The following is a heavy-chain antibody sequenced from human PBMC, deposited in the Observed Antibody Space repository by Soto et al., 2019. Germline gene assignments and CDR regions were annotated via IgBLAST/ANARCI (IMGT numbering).Heavy chain of an antibody. V-gene: IGHV4-31*03. CDR1: GGSISSGGYY. D-gene: IGHD3-3*01. CDR2: IYYSGST. Sequence: QVQLQESGPGLVKPSQTLSLTCTVSGGSISSGGYYWGWIRQHPGKGLEWIGYIYYSGSTDYNPSLKSRVTISVDTYKNQFSLKLSSVTAADTAVYYCAREVLRFLEWSRGNGFDPWGQGPLVTVSS. CDR3: AREVLRFLEWSRGNGFDP. J-gene: IGHJ5*02.